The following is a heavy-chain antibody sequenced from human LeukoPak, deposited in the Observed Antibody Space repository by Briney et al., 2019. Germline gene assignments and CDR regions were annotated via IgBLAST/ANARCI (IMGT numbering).Heavy chain of an antibody. CDR3: ARGSEQWLVHENAFDI. Sequence: PGRSLRLSCAASGFTFSSYGMHWVRQAPGKGLEWVAVIWYDGSNKYYADSVKGRFTISRDNSKNTLYLQMNSLRAEDTAVYYCARGSEQWLVHENAFDIWGQGTMVTVSS. V-gene: IGHV3-33*01. CDR2: IWYDGSNK. J-gene: IGHJ3*02. CDR1: GFTFSSYG. D-gene: IGHD6-19*01.